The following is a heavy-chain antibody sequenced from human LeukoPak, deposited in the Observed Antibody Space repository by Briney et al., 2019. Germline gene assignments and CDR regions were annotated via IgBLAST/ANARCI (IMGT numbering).Heavy chain of an antibody. V-gene: IGHV4-31*03. CDR3: ARAARQGFTMIVVPFFYFDL. Sequence: PSETLSLTCTVSGGSISSGASDWGWIRQHPKRGLEWVGYINHSGSTYYNPSLGSRVTMSVDTSKNQFSLKLSSVTAADSAVYYCARAARQGFTMIVVPFFYFDLWGRGTLVTVSS. CDR1: GGSISSGASD. CDR2: INHSGST. J-gene: IGHJ2*01. D-gene: IGHD3-22*01.